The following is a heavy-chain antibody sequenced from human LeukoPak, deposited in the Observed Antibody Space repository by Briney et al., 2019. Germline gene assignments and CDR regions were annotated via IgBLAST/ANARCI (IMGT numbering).Heavy chain of an antibody. CDR3: ASVDTAMGGFDY. V-gene: IGHV4-38-2*02. D-gene: IGHD5-18*01. CDR1: GYSISSAYY. Sequence: PSETLSLTCIVSGYSISSAYYWGWIRQPPGKGLEWIGSIYHSGSTYYNPSLKSRVTISVDRSKNQYSLKLSSVTAADTAVYYCASVDTAMGGFDYWGQGTLVTVSS. J-gene: IGHJ4*02. CDR2: IYHSGST.